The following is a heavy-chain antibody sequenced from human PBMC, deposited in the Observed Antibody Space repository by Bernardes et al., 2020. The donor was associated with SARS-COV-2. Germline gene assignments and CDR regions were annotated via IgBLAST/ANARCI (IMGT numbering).Heavy chain of an antibody. D-gene: IGHD2-15*01. J-gene: IGHJ4*02. CDR1: GGSISSGGYY. CDR2: IYYSGST. V-gene: IGHV4-31*03. CDR3: ARIYCSGGSCYWPEYFDY. Sequence: SETLSLTCTVSGGSISSGGYYWSWIRQHPGKGLEWIGYIYYSGSTYYNPSLKSRVTISVDTSKNQFSLKLSSVTAADTAVYYCARIYCSGGSCYWPEYFDYWGQGTLVTVSS.